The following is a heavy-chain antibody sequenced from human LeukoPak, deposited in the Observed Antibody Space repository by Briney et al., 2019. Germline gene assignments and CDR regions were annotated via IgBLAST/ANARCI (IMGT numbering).Heavy chain of an antibody. V-gene: IGHV3-21*01. D-gene: IGHD3-22*01. CDR3: ARAQLNSGYFYYYYYMDV. CDR2: ISGSGDYI. CDR1: GFTFSTYN. J-gene: IGHJ6*03. Sequence: GGSLRLSCVASGFTFSTYNMSWVRLAPGKGLEWVSSISGSGDYIYYADSVKGRFSISRDNAENSLYLQMNSLRAEDTAVYYCARAQLNSGYFYYYYYMDVWGAGTTVTVSS.